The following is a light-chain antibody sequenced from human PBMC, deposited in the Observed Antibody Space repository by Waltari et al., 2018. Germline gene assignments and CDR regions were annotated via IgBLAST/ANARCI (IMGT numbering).Light chain of an antibody. CDR3: QHYVRLPVS. CDR2: GAS. Sequence: EIVLTQPPGTLSSSPGERATLSCRASQSVSRSLAWYQQKPGQAPRLLIYGASSRATGVPDRFSGSGSGTDFSLTISRLEPEDVAVYYCQHYVRLPVSFGQGTKVEIK. CDR1: QSVSRS. V-gene: IGKV3-20*01. J-gene: IGKJ1*01.